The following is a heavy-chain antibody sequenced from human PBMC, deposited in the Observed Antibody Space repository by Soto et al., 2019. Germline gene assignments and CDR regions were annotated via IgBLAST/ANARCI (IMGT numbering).Heavy chain of an antibody. V-gene: IGHV4-30-4*01. CDR2: IYYSGST. CDR3: ARVGGFGATTIDY. CDR1: DGSISSGDYY. J-gene: IGHJ4*02. Sequence: SETLSLTCAVSDGSISSGDYYWSCILQPPGKGLEWIGYIYYSGSTYYNPSLKSRVTISVDTSKNQFSLKLSSVTAADTAVYYCARVGGFGATTIDYWGQGTLVTVSS. D-gene: IGHD3-10*01.